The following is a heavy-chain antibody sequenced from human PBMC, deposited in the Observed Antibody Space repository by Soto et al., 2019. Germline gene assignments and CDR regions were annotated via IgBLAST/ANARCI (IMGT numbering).Heavy chain of an antibody. Sequence: KPSETLSLTCTVSGGSMISYYWSWIRQPPGKGLEWIAYMYYTGTTNYNPSLKSRATMSLDMSKSQFTLKLSSVTAADTAVYFCAGRHFGELHGWFDPWGQGTLVTVSS. J-gene: IGHJ5*02. CDR1: GGSMISYY. D-gene: IGHD3-10*01. CDR3: AGRHFGELHGWFDP. CDR2: MYYTGTT. V-gene: IGHV4-59*01.